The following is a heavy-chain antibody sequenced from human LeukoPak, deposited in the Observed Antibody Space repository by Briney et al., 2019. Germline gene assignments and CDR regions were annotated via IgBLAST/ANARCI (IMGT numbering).Heavy chain of an antibody. CDR2: FDPEDGET. Sequence: GASVKVSCKVSGYTLTELSMHWVRQAPGKGLEWMGGFDPEDGETIYAQKFQGRVTMTEDTSTDTAYMELSSLRSDDTAVYYCALNYYDSSGYYYYYGMDVWGQGTTVTASS. CDR1: GYTLTELS. V-gene: IGHV1-24*01. D-gene: IGHD3-22*01. CDR3: ALNYYDSSGYYYYYGMDV. J-gene: IGHJ6*02.